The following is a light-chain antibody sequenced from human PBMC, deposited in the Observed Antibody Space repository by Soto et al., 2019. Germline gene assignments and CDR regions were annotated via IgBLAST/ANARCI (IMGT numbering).Light chain of an antibody. CDR2: GAS. CDR1: QSVSSSY. J-gene: IGKJ5*01. Sequence: EIVLTQSPGTLSLSPGERATLSCRASQSVSSSYLAWYQQKPGQPPRLLIYGASSRATGIPDRFSGSGSGTDFTLTISRLEPEDFAVFYCQHYDSLPITFXQGTRTEIK. CDR3: QHYDSLPIT. V-gene: IGKV3-20*01.